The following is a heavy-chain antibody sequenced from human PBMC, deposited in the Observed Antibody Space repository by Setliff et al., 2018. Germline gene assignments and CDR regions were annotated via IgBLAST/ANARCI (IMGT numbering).Heavy chain of an antibody. V-gene: IGHV4-59*08. Sequence: SETLSLTCAVSGAAISTYHWSWLRQPPGKGLEWIGYVSYGGSTKYNPSLESRVTISLDAPKNQFSLKLTSVTAADTAVYYCVRTGTTYYYSCMDVWGKGTTVTVSS. J-gene: IGHJ6*03. CDR1: GAAISTYH. CDR3: VRTGTTYYYSCMDV. D-gene: IGHD3-22*01. CDR2: VSYGGST.